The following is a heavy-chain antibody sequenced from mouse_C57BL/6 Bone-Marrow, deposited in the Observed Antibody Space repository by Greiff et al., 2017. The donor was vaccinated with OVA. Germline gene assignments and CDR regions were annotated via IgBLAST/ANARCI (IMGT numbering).Heavy chain of an antibody. D-gene: IGHD3-2*02. CDR3: TTMSTGSAWFAY. V-gene: IGHV14-4*01. CDR2: IDPENGDT. Sequence: EVQLQQSGAELVRPGASVKLSCTASGFNIKDDYMHWVKQRPEQGLEWIGWIDPENGDTEYASKFQGKATITADTSSNTAYLQLSSLTSEDTAVYYCTTMSTGSAWFAYGDRGTVITVSA. CDR1: GFNIKDDY. J-gene: IGHJ3*01.